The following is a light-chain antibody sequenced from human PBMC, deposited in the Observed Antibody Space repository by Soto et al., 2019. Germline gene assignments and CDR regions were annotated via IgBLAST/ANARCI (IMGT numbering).Light chain of an antibody. Sequence: IRMTQSPASLSASVRDRVTITCQASQNINNYLNWYQQKPGRAPKLLIYDASNLEAGVPSRFRGSGSGTDFTFTISRLQPEDIATYYCQQYENLPTFGQGTRLEIK. V-gene: IGKV1-33*01. J-gene: IGKJ5*01. CDR3: QQYENLPT. CDR1: QNINNY. CDR2: DAS.